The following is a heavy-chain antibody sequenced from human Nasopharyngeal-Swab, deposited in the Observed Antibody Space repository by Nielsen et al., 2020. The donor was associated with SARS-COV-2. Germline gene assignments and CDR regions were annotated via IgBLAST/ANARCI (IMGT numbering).Heavy chain of an antibody. CDR2: IDYSGT. CDR3: ARQDYGDIGWFDP. J-gene: IGHJ5*02. Sequence: SETLSLTCSVSGVTMAGAYWTWIRQPPGGRMDWVAYIDYSGTTYNPSLKSRVTISVDTSKNQFSLKLSSVTAADTAVYYCARQDYGDIGWFDPWGQGTLVTVSS. V-gene: IGHV4-59*08. D-gene: IGHD4-17*01. CDR1: GVTMAGAY.